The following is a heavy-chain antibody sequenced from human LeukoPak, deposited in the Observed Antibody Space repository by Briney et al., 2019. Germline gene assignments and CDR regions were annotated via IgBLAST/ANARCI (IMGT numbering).Heavy chain of an antibody. D-gene: IGHD3-10*01. CDR1: GYSFTSYW. V-gene: IGHV5-51*01. CDR2: IYPGDSDT. CDR3: ARWYYGSGSYYYFDY. J-gene: IGHJ4*02. Sequence: GESLKISCKGSGYSFTSYWIGWVRQMPGKGLEWMGIIYPGDSDTRYSPSFQGQVTMSADKSISTAYLQWSSLKASDTAMYYCARWYYGSGSYYYFDYWGQGTLVTVSS.